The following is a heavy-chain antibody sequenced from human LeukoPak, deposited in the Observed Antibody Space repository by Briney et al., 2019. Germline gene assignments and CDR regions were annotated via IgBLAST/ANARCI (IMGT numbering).Heavy chain of an antibody. CDR2: IYHNGGT. J-gene: IGHJ4*02. CDR3: ARGQFGDYGFDY. CDR1: GGSFSGFF. Sequence: SETLSLTCAVFGGSFSGFFWIWIRQPPGKGLEWIGEIYHNGGTNYNASLKSRVIISLDTSKKQFSLKLSSVTVADTAVYYCARGQFGDYGFDYWGQGTLVTVSS. D-gene: IGHD4-17*01. V-gene: IGHV4-34*01.